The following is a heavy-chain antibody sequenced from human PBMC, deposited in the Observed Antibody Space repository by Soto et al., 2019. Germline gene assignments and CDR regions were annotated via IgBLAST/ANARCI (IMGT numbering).Heavy chain of an antibody. CDR2: ISGSGGTT. D-gene: IGHD6-19*01. CDR3: GRDQSVSGPTTLDY. CDR1: GFTFNDYG. J-gene: IGHJ4*02. Sequence: GGFLRLSCAASGFTFNDYGMPWVRQAPGKGLEWVSVISGSGGTTYYADSVKGRFTISRDNAKNTLYLQMNSLRAEDTAVYYCGRDQSVSGPTTLDYWGQGTLVTVSS. V-gene: IGHV3-23*01.